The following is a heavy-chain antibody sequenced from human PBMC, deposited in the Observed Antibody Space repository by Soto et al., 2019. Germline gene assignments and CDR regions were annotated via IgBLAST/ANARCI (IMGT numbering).Heavy chain of an antibody. Sequence: GGPLRLSGKTSVLTCGGYAMSWVRRGPGKGLEWVGSVRGKAYGGTTEYAASVRGRFTISRDESTSSAYLQMNSLRTEDTAVYYCARFRNAADLSDFDYWGQGTLVTVSS. CDR1: VLTCGGYA. D-gene: IGHD6-13*01. V-gene: IGHV3-49*04. CDR2: VRGKAYGGTT. CDR3: ARFRNAADLSDFDY. J-gene: IGHJ4*02.